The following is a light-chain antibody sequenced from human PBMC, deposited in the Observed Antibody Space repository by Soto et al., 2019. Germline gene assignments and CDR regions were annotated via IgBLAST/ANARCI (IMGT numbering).Light chain of an antibody. CDR2: EVT. Sequence: QSALTQPASVSGAPGQSITISCTGTSSDVGGYNYVSWYQQHPGKAPKLMIYEVTNRPSGVSNRFSGSKSGNTASLTISGLQAEDESDYYRSTYTRSTPYVFGTGTKLTGL. CDR1: SSDVGGYNY. V-gene: IGLV2-14*01. CDR3: STYTRSTPYV. J-gene: IGLJ1*01.